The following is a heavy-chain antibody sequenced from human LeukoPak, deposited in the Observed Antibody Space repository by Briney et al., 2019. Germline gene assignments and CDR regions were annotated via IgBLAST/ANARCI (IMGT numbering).Heavy chain of an antibody. CDR3: ARDAVSLRYFDWSSPHFGIYYYYMDV. Sequence: SVKVSCKASGGTFSSYAISWVRQAPGQGLEWMGGIIPIFGTANYAQKFQGRVTITADKSTSTAYMELSSLRSEDTAVYYCARDAVSLRYFDWSSPHFGIYYYYMDVWGKGTTVTVSS. CDR1: GGTFSSYA. D-gene: IGHD3-9*01. J-gene: IGHJ6*03. CDR2: IIPIFGTA. V-gene: IGHV1-69*06.